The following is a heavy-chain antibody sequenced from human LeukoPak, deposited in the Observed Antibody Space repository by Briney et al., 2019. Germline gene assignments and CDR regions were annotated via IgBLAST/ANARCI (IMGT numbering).Heavy chain of an antibody. Sequence: SETLSLTCTVSGGSISSYYWSWIRQPPGKGLEWIGYIYYSGSTNYNPSLKSRVTISVDTSKNQFSLKLSSVTAADTAVYYRARHGPPCSGGSCYYRVRLYYYGMDVWGQGTTVTVSS. V-gene: IGHV4-59*08. D-gene: IGHD2-15*01. CDR1: GGSISSYY. J-gene: IGHJ6*02. CDR2: IYYSGST. CDR3: ARHGPPCSGGSCYYRVRLYYYGMDV.